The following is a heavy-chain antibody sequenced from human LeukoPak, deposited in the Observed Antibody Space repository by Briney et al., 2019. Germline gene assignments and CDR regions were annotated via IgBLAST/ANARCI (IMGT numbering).Heavy chain of an antibody. V-gene: IGHV4-34*01. Sequence: SETLSLTCAVYGGSFSGYYWSWIRQPPGKGLEWIGEINHSGSTNYNPSLKSRVTISVDTSKNQFSLKLSSVTAADTAVYYCARVKDYDSRSAQMDAFDIWGQGTMVTVSS. CDR1: GGSFSGYY. J-gene: IGHJ3*02. CDR3: ARVKDYDSRSAQMDAFDI. CDR2: INHSGST. D-gene: IGHD3-22*01.